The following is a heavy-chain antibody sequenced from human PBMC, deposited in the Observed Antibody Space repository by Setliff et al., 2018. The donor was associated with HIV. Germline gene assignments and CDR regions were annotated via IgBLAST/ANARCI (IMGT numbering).Heavy chain of an antibody. CDR3: ARRGKTENSYVLNWFDP. CDR1: GYSISNGYY. D-gene: IGHD5-18*01. V-gene: IGHV4-38-2*01. J-gene: IGHJ5*02. Sequence: AETLSLTCALSGYSISNGYYWGWIRQPSGKGLEWIGSIYHSGSTFYHPSLRSRVTISLDTSKTQFSLSLSSATAADTAMYYCARRGKTENSYVLNWFDPWGQGILVTVSS. CDR2: IYHSGST.